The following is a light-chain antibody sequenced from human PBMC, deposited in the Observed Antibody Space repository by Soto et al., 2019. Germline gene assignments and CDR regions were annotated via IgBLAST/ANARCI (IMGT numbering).Light chain of an antibody. CDR2: EVS. V-gene: IGLV2-14*01. J-gene: IGLJ1*01. Sequence: QSVLTQPASVSGSPGQSITISCTGTSSDVGGYNYVSWYQHHPGKAPKLIIYEVSNRPSGVSNRFSGSKSGDTASLTISGLHAEDEADYYCRSYTSSTTLYVFGTGTKLTVL. CDR1: SSDVGGYNY. CDR3: RSYTSSTTLYV.